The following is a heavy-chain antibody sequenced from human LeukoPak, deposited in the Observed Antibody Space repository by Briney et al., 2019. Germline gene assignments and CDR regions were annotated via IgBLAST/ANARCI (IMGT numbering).Heavy chain of an antibody. CDR2: ISGSGDST. V-gene: IGHV3-23*01. Sequence: GGSLRLSCAASGFTFSSYAMSWVRQAPGKGLEWVSAISGSGDSTYYADSVKGRFTISRDNSKNTLYLQMNSLRAEDTAVYYCARRERYGSGSYYWLEYYYYMDVWGKGTTVTVSS. CDR1: GFTFSSYA. D-gene: IGHD3-10*01. CDR3: ARRERYGSGSYYWLEYYYYMDV. J-gene: IGHJ6*03.